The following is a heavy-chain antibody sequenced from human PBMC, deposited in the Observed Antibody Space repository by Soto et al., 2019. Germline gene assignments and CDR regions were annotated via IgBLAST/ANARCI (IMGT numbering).Heavy chain of an antibody. CDR1: GFTVSSNY. D-gene: IGHD4-17*01. Sequence: PGGSLRVSCAASGFTVSSNYMNWVSQAPGKGLEWVSVIYSGGSTYYADSVKGRFTISRDNSKNTLSLQMNSLRAEDTAVYYCARDFVHGDHPEYFQHWGQGTLVTVSS. CDR2: IYSGGST. V-gene: IGHV3-66*01. J-gene: IGHJ1*01. CDR3: ARDFVHGDHPEYFQH.